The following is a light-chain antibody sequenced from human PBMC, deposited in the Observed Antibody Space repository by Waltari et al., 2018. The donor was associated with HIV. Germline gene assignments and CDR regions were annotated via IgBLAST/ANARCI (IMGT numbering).Light chain of an antibody. Sequence: QSALTQPASVSGSPGQSIPTSCIGTHSDVGGYTYVSWSQPHPGKAPKLLIYEVTNRPSGISNRFSGSKSGNTASLTISGLQAEDEADYYCSSYTPTSTVVFGGGTKLTVL. J-gene: IGLJ2*01. V-gene: IGLV2-14*01. CDR3: SSYTPTSTVV. CDR2: EVT. CDR1: HSDVGGYTY.